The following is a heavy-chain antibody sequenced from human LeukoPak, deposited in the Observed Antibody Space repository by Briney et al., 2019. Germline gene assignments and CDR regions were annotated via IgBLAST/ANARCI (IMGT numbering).Heavy chain of an antibody. CDR1: GGTFSSYA. Sequence: ASVKVSCKASGGTFSSYAISWVRQAPGQGLEWMGWINPNSGGTNYAQKFQGRVTMTRDTSISTAYMELSRLRSDDTAVYYCARFYCSGGSCYRGNFDLWGRGTLVTVSS. D-gene: IGHD2-15*01. CDR2: INPNSGGT. J-gene: IGHJ2*01. CDR3: ARFYCSGGSCYRGNFDL. V-gene: IGHV1-2*02.